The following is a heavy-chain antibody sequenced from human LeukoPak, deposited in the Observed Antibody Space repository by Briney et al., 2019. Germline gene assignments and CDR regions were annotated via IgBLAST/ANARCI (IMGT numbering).Heavy chain of an antibody. CDR3: SKDYGSRWSENFGY. Sequence: GGSLRLPCAPSGFPFDVYAMQWARHARGKGLEWVSGISWNSDNIVYAHSVKGIFTISRENAKNSLYLQMSSLRAEDTALYYCSKDYGSRWSENFGYWGQGTLVTV. J-gene: IGHJ4*02. V-gene: IGHV3-9*01. D-gene: IGHD3-22*01. CDR2: ISWNSDNI. CDR1: GFPFDVYA.